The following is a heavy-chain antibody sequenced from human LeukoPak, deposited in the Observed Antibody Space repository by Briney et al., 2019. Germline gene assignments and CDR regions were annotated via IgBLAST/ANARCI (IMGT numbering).Heavy chain of an antibody. Sequence: PSETLSLTCTVSGGSISSSSYYWGWIRQPPGKGLEWIGEINHSGSTNYNPSLKSRVTISVDTSKNQFSLKLSSVTAADTAVYYCARGRTYYGSGSYYPVFDYWGQGTLVTVSS. CDR3: ARGRTYYGSGSYYPVFDY. CDR1: GGSISSSSYY. V-gene: IGHV4-39*07. CDR2: INHSGST. D-gene: IGHD3-10*01. J-gene: IGHJ4*02.